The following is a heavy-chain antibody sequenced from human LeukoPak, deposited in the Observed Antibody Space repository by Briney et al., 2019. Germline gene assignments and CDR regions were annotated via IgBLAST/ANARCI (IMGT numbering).Heavy chain of an antibody. J-gene: IGHJ6*02. CDR1: GGSISSGGYY. D-gene: IGHD4-17*01. Sequence: SETLSLTCTVSGGSISSGGYYWSWIRQHPGKGLEWIGYIYYSGSTYYNPSLKSRVTISVDTSKNQFSLKLSSVTAADTAVYYCARDSSIKVTSRTTVSTNYYYYYGMDVWGQGTTVTVSS. V-gene: IGHV4-31*03. CDR3: ARDSSIKVTSRTTVSTNYYYYYGMDV. CDR2: IYYSGST.